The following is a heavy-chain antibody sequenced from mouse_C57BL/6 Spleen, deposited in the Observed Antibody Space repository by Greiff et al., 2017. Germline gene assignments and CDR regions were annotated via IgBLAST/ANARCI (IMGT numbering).Heavy chain of an antibody. J-gene: IGHJ2*01. CDR1: GFSLTSYG. D-gene: IGHD2-4*01. CDR3: ARNAGLRREAYFDY. V-gene: IGHV2-2*01. CDR2: IWSGGST. Sequence: VQLVESGPGLVQPSQSLSITCTVSGFSLTSYGVHWVRQSPGKGLEWLGVIWSGGSTDYNAAFISRLSISKDNSKSQVFFKMNSLQADDTAIYYCARNAGLRREAYFDYWGQGTTLTVSS.